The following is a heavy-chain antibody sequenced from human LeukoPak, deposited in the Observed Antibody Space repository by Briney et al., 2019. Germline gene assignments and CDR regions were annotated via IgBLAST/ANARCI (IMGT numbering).Heavy chain of an antibody. V-gene: IGHV3-11*01. CDR3: AKAQTDCSSTRCPGPAFDY. Sequence: GGSLRLSCAASGFTFSDYYMSWIRQAPGKGLEWVSYISSSGSIIYYADSVKGRFTISRDNSKNTLYLQMNSLRADDTAVYYCAKAQTDCSSTRCPGPAFDYWGQGTLVTVSS. J-gene: IGHJ4*02. D-gene: IGHD2-2*01. CDR1: GFTFSDYY. CDR2: ISSSGSII.